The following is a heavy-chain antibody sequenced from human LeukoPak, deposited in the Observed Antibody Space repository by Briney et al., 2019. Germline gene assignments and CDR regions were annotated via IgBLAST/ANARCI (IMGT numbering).Heavy chain of an antibody. CDR3: ARGSRGGAFDI. D-gene: IGHD3-10*01. V-gene: IGHV4-34*01. CDR1: GGSFSGYY. Sequence: PSETLSLTCAVYGGSFSGYYWSWIRQPPGKGMEWIEEINHSGSTNYNPSLKSRVTISVDTSKNQFSLKLSSVTAADTAVYYCARGSRGGAFDIWGQGTMVTVSS. J-gene: IGHJ3*02. CDR2: INHSGST.